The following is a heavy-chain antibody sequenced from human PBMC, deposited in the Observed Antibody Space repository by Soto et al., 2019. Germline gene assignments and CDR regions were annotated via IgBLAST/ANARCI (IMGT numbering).Heavy chain of an antibody. CDR1: GGSISSYY. J-gene: IGHJ6*03. V-gene: IGHV4-59*08. Sequence: SETLSLTCTVSGGSISSYYWSWIRQPPGKGLEWIGYIYYSGSTNYNPSLKSRVTISVDTSKNQFSLKLSSVTAADTAVYYCARLPRSTILYMDVWGKGTTVTVSS. CDR3: ARLPRSTILYMDV. D-gene: IGHD2-2*01. CDR2: IYYSGST.